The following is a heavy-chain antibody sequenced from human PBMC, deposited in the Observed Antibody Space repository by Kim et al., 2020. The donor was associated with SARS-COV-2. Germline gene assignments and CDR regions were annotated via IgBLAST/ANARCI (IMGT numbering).Heavy chain of an antibody. V-gene: IGHV3-33*06. J-gene: IGHJ6*02. CDR3: AKALTVLLWSSEDYYCMDV. Sequence: GRVTISRDNSKNTLYLQMNSLRAEDTAVYYCAKALTVLLWSSEDYYCMDVWGQGTTVTVSS. D-gene: IGHD3-10*01.